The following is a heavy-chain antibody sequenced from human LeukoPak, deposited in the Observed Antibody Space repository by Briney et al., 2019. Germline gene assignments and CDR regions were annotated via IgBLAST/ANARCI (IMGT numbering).Heavy chain of an antibody. J-gene: IGHJ3*02. Sequence: ASVKVSCKASGYTFTSYGISWVRQAPGQGLEWMGWINPNSGGTNYAQKFQGRVTMTRDTSISTAYMELSRLRSDDTAVYYCARDAYSSGWFASSPAFDIWGQGTMVTVSS. CDR2: INPNSGGT. D-gene: IGHD6-19*01. CDR1: GYTFTSYG. V-gene: IGHV1-2*02. CDR3: ARDAYSSGWFASSPAFDI.